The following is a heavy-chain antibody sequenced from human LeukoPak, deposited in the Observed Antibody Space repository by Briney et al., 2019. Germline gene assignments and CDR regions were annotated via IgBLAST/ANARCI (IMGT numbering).Heavy chain of an antibody. CDR2: IYYSGDT. J-gene: IGHJ4*02. D-gene: IGHD3-3*01. CDR3: ARSPGAAAATILSY. CDR1: GGFIGSYY. Sequence: SETLSLTCTVSGGFIGSYYWNWIRQPPGKGLEWIGCIYYSGDTNYNPSLKSRVTISVDTSKNQFSLKLNSVTAADTAVYYCARSPGAAAATILSYWGQGNLVTVSS. V-gene: IGHV4-59*01.